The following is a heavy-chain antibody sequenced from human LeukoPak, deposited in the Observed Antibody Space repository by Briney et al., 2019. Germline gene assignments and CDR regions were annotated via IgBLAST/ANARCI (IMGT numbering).Heavy chain of an antibody. CDR3: ARDRDVLRYFDWTFDY. Sequence: GGSLRLSCAASGFTVSSNYMSWVRQAPGKGLEWVSVIYSGSSTYYADSVKGRFTISRDNSKNSLYLQMNSLRAEDTAVYYCARDRDVLRYFDWTFDYWGQGTLVTVSS. V-gene: IGHV3-53*01. J-gene: IGHJ4*02. CDR1: GFTVSSNY. D-gene: IGHD3-9*01. CDR2: IYSGSST.